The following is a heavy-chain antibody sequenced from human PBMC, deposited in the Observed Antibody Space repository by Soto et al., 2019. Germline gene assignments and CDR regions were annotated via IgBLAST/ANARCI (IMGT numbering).Heavy chain of an antibody. CDR3: ARGGWFGDHGRFDP. J-gene: IGHJ5*02. CDR1: GGSFSGYY. V-gene: IGHV4-34*01. Sequence: SETLSLTCAVYGGSFSGYYWSWIRRPPGKGLEWIGEINHSGSTNYNPSLKSRVTISVDTSKNQFSLKLSSVTAADTAVYYCARGGWFGDHGRFDPWGQGTLVTVSS. CDR2: INHSGST. D-gene: IGHD3-10*01.